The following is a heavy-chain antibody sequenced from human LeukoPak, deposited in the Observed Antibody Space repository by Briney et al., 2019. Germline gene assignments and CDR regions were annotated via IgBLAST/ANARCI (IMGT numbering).Heavy chain of an antibody. Sequence: SETLSLTCTVSGYSISSGYYWGWIRQPPGKGLEGIGSIYQSGSTYYNPSLKSRVTISVDTSKIQFSLKLSSVTAADTAVYYCARVFGYDFWSGYSNNWFDPWGQGTLVTVSS. D-gene: IGHD3-3*01. CDR2: IYQSGST. CDR3: ARVFGYDFWSGYSNNWFDP. CDR1: GYSISSGYY. J-gene: IGHJ5*02. V-gene: IGHV4-38-2*02.